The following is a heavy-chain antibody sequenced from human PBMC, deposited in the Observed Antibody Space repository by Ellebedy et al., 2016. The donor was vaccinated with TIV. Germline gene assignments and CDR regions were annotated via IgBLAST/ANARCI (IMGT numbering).Heavy chain of an antibody. D-gene: IGHD2-2*03. J-gene: IGHJ4*02. Sequence: GESLKISCAASGFSFNNYWMHWVRQAPGKGLVWVSRIKGDGSATDYVDSVKGRFTVSRDNAKNTVYLHMNNLRAEDTAVYYCEKVPVGFCNRPFCFYLDDWGQGTLVSVSS. CDR1: GFSFNNYW. CDR3: EKVPVGFCNRPFCFYLDD. CDR2: IKGDGSAT. V-gene: IGHV3-74*01.